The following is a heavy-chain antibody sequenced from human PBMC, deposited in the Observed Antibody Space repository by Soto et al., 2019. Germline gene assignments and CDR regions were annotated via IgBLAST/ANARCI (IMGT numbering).Heavy chain of an antibody. CDR2: INHSGST. CDR3: ARDSSGYYYGFAY. Sequence: GYGGRRIRQTPGKGLEWIGEINHSGSTNYNPCLKSRVTISVDTSKNQFSLKLSSVTAADTAVYYCARDSSGYYYGFAYRGQGTLVPVSS. CDR1: GYG. D-gene: IGHD3-22*01. J-gene: IGHJ4*02. V-gene: IGHV4-34*09.